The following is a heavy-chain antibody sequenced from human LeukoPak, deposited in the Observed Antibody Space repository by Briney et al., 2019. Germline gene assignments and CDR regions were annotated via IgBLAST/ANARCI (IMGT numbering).Heavy chain of an antibody. J-gene: IGHJ4*02. V-gene: IGHV1-69*06. CDR3: ARESGYSGYDSFDY. CDR1: GGTFSSYA. D-gene: IGHD5-12*01. CDR2: IIPIFGTA. Sequence: SVKVSCKASGGTFSSYAISWVRQAPGQGLEWMGGIIPIFGTANYAQKFQGRVTTTADKSTSTAYMELSSLRSEDTAVYYCARESGYSGYDSFDYWGQGTLVTVSS.